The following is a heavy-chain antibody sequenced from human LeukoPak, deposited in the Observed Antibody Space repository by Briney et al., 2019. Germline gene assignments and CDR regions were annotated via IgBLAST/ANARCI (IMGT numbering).Heavy chain of an antibody. J-gene: IGHJ5*02. CDR3: ARHVSHHQLLTGYGLENWVHP. V-gene: IGHV4-39*01. CDR1: GGSISSSSYD. Sequence: PSETLSLTCTVSGGSISSSSYDWGWIRQPPGKGLEWIGSIYYSGSTYYNPSLKSRVTISVDTSKNQFFLKLSSVTAADKAGEYCARHVSHHQLLTGYGLENWVHPWHQGPLVTVSS. D-gene: IGHD3-9*01. CDR2: IYYSGST.